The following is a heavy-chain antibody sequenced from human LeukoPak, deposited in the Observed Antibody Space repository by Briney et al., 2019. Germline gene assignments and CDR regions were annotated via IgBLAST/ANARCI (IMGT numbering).Heavy chain of an antibody. CDR1: GFTFSGSA. CDR3: TRLSFGYSYGDPIDY. V-gene: IGHV3-73*01. Sequence: PGGSLRLSCAASGFTFSGSAMHWDRQASGKGLEWVGRIRSKANSYATAYAASVKGRFTISRDDSKNTAYLQMSSLKTEDTAVYYCTRLSFGYSYGDPIDYWGQGTLVTVSS. CDR2: IRSKANSYAT. J-gene: IGHJ4*02. D-gene: IGHD5-18*01.